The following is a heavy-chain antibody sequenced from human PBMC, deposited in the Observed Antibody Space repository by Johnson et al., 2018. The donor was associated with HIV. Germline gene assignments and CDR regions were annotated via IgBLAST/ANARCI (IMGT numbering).Heavy chain of an antibody. D-gene: IGHD6-19*01. CDR1: GFSFSSYA. V-gene: IGHV3-7*01. CDR2: IKQDGSEK. Sequence: VQLVESGGGLVQPGGSLRLSCAASGFSFSSYAMSWVRQTPGKGLEWVANIKQDGSEKYYVDSVKGRFTISRDNAKNSLYLQMNSLRAEDTAVYYRAKLSVAADTDAFDIWGQGTMVTVSS. CDR3: AKLSVAADTDAFDI. J-gene: IGHJ3*02.